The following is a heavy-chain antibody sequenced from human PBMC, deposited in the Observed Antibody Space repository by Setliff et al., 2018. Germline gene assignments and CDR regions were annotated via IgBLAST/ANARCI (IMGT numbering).Heavy chain of an antibody. CDR2: IKQDGSEK. CDR1: GFTFISYW. Sequence: QPGGYLRLSCADSGFTFISYWMRWVRQAPGKWLEWVANIKQDGSEKYYVDSVKGRFTISRDNAKNSLYLQMNSLRAEDTAVYYCARDWGEYWGQGTRVTVSS. J-gene: IGHJ4*02. V-gene: IGHV3-7*01. CDR3: ARDWGEY. D-gene: IGHD3-16*01.